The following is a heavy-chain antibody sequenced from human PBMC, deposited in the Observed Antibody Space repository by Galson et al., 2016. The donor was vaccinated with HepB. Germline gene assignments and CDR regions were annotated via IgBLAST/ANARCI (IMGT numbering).Heavy chain of an antibody. V-gene: IGHV1-24*01. CDR1: GYTLTELS. J-gene: IGHJ4*02. D-gene: IGHD3-10*01. CDR2: FDPEDGKT. CDR3: TAVRNVLLWFGDLY. Sequence: SVKVSCKVSGYTLTELSIHWVRQAPGKGLDWMGGFDPEDGKTIYAQKYQGRVTMAEDTSSDTAYMELSSLRSDDTAVYYCTAVRNVLLWFGDLYWGQGTLVTVSS.